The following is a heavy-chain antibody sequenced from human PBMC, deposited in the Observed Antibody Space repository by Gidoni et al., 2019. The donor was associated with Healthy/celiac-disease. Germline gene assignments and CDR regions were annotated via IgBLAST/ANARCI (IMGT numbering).Heavy chain of an antibody. CDR3: AKESGLEFGPTVTTD. J-gene: IGHJ4*02. V-gene: IGHV3-23*01. CDR2: ISASGDST. D-gene: IGHD4-17*01. CDR1: RFTFSSYA. Sequence: EVQLLESGGGLVRPGGSRRLSCAASRFTFSSYAMSWVRQAPGKGLGWVSAISASGDSTSYADSVKGRFPISRDNSKNALYLQMNSLRVDDTATYYCAKESGLEFGPTVTTDWGQGTLVTVSS.